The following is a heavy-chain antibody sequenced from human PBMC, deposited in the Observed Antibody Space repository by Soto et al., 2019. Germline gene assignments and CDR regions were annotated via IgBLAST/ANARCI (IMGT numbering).Heavy chain of an antibody. CDR2: ISGSGGST. CDR3: ARRIAAAGTYYFDY. CDR1: GFTFSSYA. D-gene: IGHD6-13*01. V-gene: IGHV3-23*01. J-gene: IGHJ4*02. Sequence: GGSLRLSCAASGFTFSSYAMSWVRQAPGKGLEWVSAISGSGGSTYYADSVKGRFTISRDNSKNTLYLQMNSLRAEDTAVYYCARRIAAAGTYYFDYWGQGTLVTVSS.